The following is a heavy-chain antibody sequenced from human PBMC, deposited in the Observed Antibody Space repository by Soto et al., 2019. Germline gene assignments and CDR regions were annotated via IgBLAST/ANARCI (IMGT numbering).Heavy chain of an antibody. CDR1: GFSLTTSGVG. J-gene: IGHJ4*02. CDR3: AHRVLRTVFGLVTTTAIYFDF. CDR2: IYWDDDK. V-gene: IGHV2-5*02. Sequence: QITLNESGPTQVKPRQTLTLTCTFSGFSLTTSGVGVGWIRQSPGKAPEWLALIYWDDDKRYSPSLKSRLTISQNTPKSPVCLTMSDSYTADTHTYFCAHRVLRTVFGLVTTTAIYFDFWGQGTPVAVSS. D-gene: IGHD3-3*01.